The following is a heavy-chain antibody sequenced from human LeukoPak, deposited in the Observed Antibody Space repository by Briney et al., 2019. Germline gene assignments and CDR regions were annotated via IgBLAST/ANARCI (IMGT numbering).Heavy chain of an antibody. V-gene: IGHV4-34*01. CDR1: GGSFSGYY. Sequence: SETLSLTCAVYGGSFSGYYWAWIRQPPGKGLEWIGSIYYSGITYYNASLKSRVTTSLDTSKNQLSLKVNSVTAADTAVYYCASGYTSTWYLVLAYWGQGTLVTVSS. D-gene: IGHD6-13*01. CDR3: ASGYTSTWYLVLAY. CDR2: IYYSGIT. J-gene: IGHJ1*01.